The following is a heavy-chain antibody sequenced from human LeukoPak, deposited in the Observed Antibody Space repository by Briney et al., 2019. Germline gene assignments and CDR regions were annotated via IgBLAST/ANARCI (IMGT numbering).Heavy chain of an antibody. J-gene: IGHJ4*02. CDR1: GFTFRLYV. V-gene: IGHV3-23*01. D-gene: IGHD4-17*01. CDR3: AHPSTPDYGGLDY. Sequence: PGGSLRLSCAASGFTFRLYVMTWVRQAPGKGLEWVSAITGSGGSICYADSVRGRFTISRDNSKNTLYLQMNSLRAEDTAVYYCAHPSTPDYGGLDYWGQGTLVTVSS. CDR2: ITGSGGSI.